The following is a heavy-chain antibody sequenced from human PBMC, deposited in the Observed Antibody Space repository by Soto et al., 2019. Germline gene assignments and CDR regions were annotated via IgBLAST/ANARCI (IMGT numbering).Heavy chain of an antibody. V-gene: IGHV3-21*01. CDR2: ISSGSSVI. D-gene: IGHD2-2*02. J-gene: IGHJ3*02. CDR3: ARGGRGYTKDDTFDI. CDR1: DSTFRSYS. Sequence: EVQLVESGGGLVKPGESLRLSCVASDSTFRSYSMNWVRQAPGRGLEWVSIISSGSSVIFYADSMKGRFTISRDNDKKSLYLQMNSLRAEDTAVYYCARGGRGYTKDDTFDIWGKGTMVTVSS.